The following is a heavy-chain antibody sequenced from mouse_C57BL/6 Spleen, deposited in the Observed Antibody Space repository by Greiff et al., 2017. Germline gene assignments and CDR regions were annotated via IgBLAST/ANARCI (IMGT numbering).Heavy chain of an antibody. Sequence: ESGPGLVKPSQSLSLTCSVTGYSITSGYYWNWIRQFPGNKLEWMCNISYDGSNNYNPSLKNRISITRDTSKNQFFLKLNSVTTEDTATYYCARYDYGYSMDYWGQGTSVTVSS. J-gene: IGHJ4*01. CDR1: GYSITSGYY. CDR3: ARYDYGYSMDY. CDR2: ISYDGSN. D-gene: IGHD2-4*01. V-gene: IGHV3-6*01.